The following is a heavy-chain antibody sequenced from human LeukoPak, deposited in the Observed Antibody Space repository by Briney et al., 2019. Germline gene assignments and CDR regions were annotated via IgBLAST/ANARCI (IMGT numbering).Heavy chain of an antibody. Sequence: PGGSLRLSCAASGFTFSSYAMHWVRQAPGKGLEWVAVISYDGSNKYYADSVKGRFTISRDNSKNTLYLQMNSLRAEDTAVYYCAREMTTVTTGFDYWGQGTLVTVSS. V-gene: IGHV3-30-3*01. CDR3: AREMTTVTTGFDY. J-gene: IGHJ4*02. CDR1: GFTFSSYA. D-gene: IGHD4-11*01. CDR2: ISYDGSNK.